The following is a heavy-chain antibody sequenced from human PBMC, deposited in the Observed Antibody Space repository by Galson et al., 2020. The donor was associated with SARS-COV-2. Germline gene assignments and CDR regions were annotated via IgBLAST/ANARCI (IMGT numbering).Heavy chain of an antibody. D-gene: IGHD3-9*01. Sequence: GESLKISCKGSGSSFTSYWISWVRQMPGKGLEWMGRIDPSDSYTNYSPSFQGHVTISADKSISTAYLQWSSLKASDTAMYYCARTYYDILTGYSFSTAFDIWGQGTMVTVSS. V-gene: IGHV5-10-1*01. CDR1: GSSFTSYW. CDR3: ARTYYDILTGYSFSTAFDI. J-gene: IGHJ3*02. CDR2: IDPSDSYT.